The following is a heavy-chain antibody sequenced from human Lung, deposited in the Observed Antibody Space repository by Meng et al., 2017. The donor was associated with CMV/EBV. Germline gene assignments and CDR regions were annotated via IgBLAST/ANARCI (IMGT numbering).Heavy chain of an antibody. V-gene: IGHV3-7*01. J-gene: IGHJ4*02. D-gene: IGHD4/OR15-4a*01. CDR1: GFTFNSYS. CDR2: IKEDGSEQ. Sequence: GESXKISXEASGFTFNSYSMNWVRQAPGKGLEWVANIKEDGSEQHYVESVKGRFTISRDNAKNSLYLQMNSLRAEDTAVYYCVTVRYDAKGSTYYRSFDYWGQGXMVTVSS. CDR3: VTVRYDAKGSTYYRSFDY.